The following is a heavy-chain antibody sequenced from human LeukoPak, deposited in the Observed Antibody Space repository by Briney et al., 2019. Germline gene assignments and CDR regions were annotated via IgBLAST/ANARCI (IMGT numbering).Heavy chain of an antibody. CDR1: GGSISSGSYY. CDR2: IYTSGST. D-gene: IGHD2-2*01. V-gene: IGHV4-61*02. CDR3: ARVPGEPINIVVVPAAGGWFDP. J-gene: IGHJ5*02. Sequence: SETLSLTCTVSGGSISSGSYYWSWLRQPAGRGLEWIGRIYTSGSTNYNPSLKSRVTISVDTSKNQFSLKLSSVTAADTAVYYCARVPGEPINIVVVPAAGGWFDPWGQGTLVTVSS.